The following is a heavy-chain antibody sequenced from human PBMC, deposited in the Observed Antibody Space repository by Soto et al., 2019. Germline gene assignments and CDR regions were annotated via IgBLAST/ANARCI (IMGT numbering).Heavy chain of an antibody. J-gene: IGHJ4*02. CDR1: GGSFSGYC. Sequence: SETMSLTCAVYGGSFSGYCWSWIRQPPRKGLEWIGEINHSGSTSYNPSLKSRVTISVDTSKNQFSLKLSSVTAADTAVYSCASLSTSYASDYWGQGTLVPVS. CDR3: ASLSTSYASDY. V-gene: IGHV4-34*01. CDR2: INHSGST.